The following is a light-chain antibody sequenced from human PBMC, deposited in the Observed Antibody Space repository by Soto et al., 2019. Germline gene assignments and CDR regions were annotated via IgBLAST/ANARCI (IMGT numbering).Light chain of an antibody. CDR3: QQYNNWPPKAL. CDR2: GAS. CDR1: QSVSSN. Sequence: EIVVTQSPATLSVSPGERATLSCRASQSVSSNLAWYQQKPGQAPRLLIYGASTRATGIPARFSGSGSGTEFTLTISSLQSEDFAVYYCQQYNNWPPKALFRPGTKVDI. J-gene: IGKJ3*01. V-gene: IGKV3-15*01.